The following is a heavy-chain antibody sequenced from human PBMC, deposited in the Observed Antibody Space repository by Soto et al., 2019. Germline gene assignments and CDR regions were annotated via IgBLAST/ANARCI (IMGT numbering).Heavy chain of an antibody. Sequence: SENLCLHNTVSGCSVRSVLPYLIWIRQTPGKGLEWIGYIYYTGSTNYNPSLKGRVTMSVDTSRDQVSLRLRSVTRADTAVYYCARDQYDFRSGSYYYAMEVWGQGTKVTVSS. V-gene: IGHV4-61*01. CDR3: ARDQYDFRSGSYYYAMEV. CDR2: IYYTGST. CDR1: GCSVRSVLPY. D-gene: IGHD3-3*01. J-gene: IGHJ6*02.